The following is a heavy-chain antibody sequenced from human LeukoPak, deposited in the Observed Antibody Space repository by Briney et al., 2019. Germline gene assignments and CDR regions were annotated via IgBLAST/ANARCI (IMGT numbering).Heavy chain of an antibody. CDR3: ARGLEWLTRRDTWFDP. Sequence: GASVKVACQASSYTLTYHAWSWVRQAPGQALEWTGWISEYIGNSNYAQKLEGRVTMTTHTSTSTAYMERSSLRSDDTAVYYCARGLEWLTRRDTWFDPWGQGTLVTVSS. D-gene: IGHD3-3*01. V-gene: IGHV1-18*01. J-gene: IGHJ5*02. CDR2: ISEYIGNS. CDR1: SYTLTYHA.